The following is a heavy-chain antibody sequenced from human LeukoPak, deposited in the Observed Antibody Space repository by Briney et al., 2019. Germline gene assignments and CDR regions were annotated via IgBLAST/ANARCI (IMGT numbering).Heavy chain of an antibody. V-gene: IGHV1-69*13. J-gene: IGHJ4*02. CDR2: IMPIFGTA. CDR3: ATGYDTLTGFGY. Sequence: SVQVSCKASGGTFSSYAISWVRQAPGQGLEWMGGIMPIFGTANYAQQFQGRVTITADECTGTDSMDLSSVTAEDTAVHYCATGYDTLTGFGYWGQGTLVSVSS. CDR1: GGTFSSYA. D-gene: IGHD3-9*01.